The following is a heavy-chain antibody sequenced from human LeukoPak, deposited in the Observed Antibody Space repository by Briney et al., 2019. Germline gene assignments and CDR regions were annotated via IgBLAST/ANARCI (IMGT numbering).Heavy chain of an antibody. V-gene: IGHV3-30*18. CDR2: ISYDGSNK. Sequence: PGRSLRLSCAASGFTFSSYGMHWVRQAPGKGLEWVAVISYDGSNKYYADSVKGRFTISRDNSKNTLYLQMNSLRAEATAVYYCAKENVRNYDILTGYYTDYFDYWGQGTLVTVSS. CDR1: GFTFSSYG. D-gene: IGHD3-9*01. J-gene: IGHJ4*02. CDR3: AKENVRNYDILTGYYTDYFDY.